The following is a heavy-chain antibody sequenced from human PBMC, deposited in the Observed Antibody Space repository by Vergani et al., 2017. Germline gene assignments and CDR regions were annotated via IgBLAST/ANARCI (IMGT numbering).Heavy chain of an antibody. CDR3: ARDWGGHYYDSSGYYYSYYYGMDV. Sequence: QVQLQQWGAGLLKPSETLSLTCAVYGGSFSGYYWSWIRQPPGKGLEWIGEINHSGSTNYNPSLKSRVTISVDTSKNQFSLKLSSVTAADTAVYYCARDWGGHYYDSSGYYYSYYYGMDVWGQGTTVTVSS. V-gene: IGHV4-34*01. J-gene: IGHJ6*02. CDR2: INHSGST. CDR1: GGSFSGYY. D-gene: IGHD3-22*01.